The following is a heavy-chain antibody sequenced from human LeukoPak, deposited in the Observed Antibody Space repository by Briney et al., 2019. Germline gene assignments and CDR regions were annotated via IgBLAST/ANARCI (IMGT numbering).Heavy chain of an antibody. CDR2: IIPIFGTA. CDR3: ARASHPWRPTSDY. V-gene: IGHV1-69*06. J-gene: IGHJ4*02. CDR1: GGTFSSYA. Sequence: AASVKVSCKASGGTFSSYAISWVRQAPGQGLEWMGGIIPIFGTANYAQKFQGRVTITADKSTSTAYMELSSLRSEDTAVYYCARASHPWRPTSDYWGQGTLVTVSS.